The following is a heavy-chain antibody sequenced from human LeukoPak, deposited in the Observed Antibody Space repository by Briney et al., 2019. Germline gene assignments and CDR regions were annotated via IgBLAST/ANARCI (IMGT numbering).Heavy chain of an antibody. D-gene: IGHD3-16*01. CDR2: ISRDGSTP. Sequence: GGSLRLSCVASGFIFDDSRMHWVRQAPGKCLEWISLISRDGSTPYYADSVKGRFTISRDNSKNSLFLQMNRLTPADTAVYYCARDIRGNYFDSWGEGTLVTVSS. J-gene: IGHJ4*02. CDR1: GFIFDDSR. CDR3: ARDIRGNYFDS. V-gene: IGHV3-43*01.